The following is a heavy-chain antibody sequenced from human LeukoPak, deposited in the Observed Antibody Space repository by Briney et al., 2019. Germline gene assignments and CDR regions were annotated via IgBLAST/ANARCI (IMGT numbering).Heavy chain of an antibody. Sequence: GASVKVSCKASGYTFTGYYMHWVRQAPGQGLEWMGWINPNSGGTNYAQKFQGRVTMTRDTSIGTAYMELSRLRSDDTAVYYCARVRDSSGWYGAFDIWGQGTMVTVSS. CDR3: ARVRDSSGWYGAFDI. CDR2: INPNSGGT. CDR1: GYTFTGYY. D-gene: IGHD6-19*01. V-gene: IGHV1-2*02. J-gene: IGHJ3*02.